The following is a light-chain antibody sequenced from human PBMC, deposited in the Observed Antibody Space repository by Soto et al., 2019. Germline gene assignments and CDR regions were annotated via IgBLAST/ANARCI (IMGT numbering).Light chain of an antibody. Sequence: EIVLTQSPGTLSLSPGEGDTLSCRASQSVSSNSLAWYQQKPGQAPRLLIYGASTRATGIPDRFSGSGSGTDFILTINRLEPEDFAVYYCQQYGSSPLTFGGGTKVEIK. V-gene: IGKV3-20*01. CDR1: QSVSSNS. CDR2: GAS. J-gene: IGKJ4*01. CDR3: QQYGSSPLT.